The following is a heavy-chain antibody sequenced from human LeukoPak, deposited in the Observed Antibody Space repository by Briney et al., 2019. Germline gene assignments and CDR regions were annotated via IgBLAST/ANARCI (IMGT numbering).Heavy chain of an antibody. V-gene: IGHV4-31*02. CDR1: GFTFSSYS. CDR3: ARDRVMTTVGGYYYYYGMDV. Sequence: LRLSCAASGFTFSSYSMNWVRQAPGKGLEWIGYIYYSGSTYYNPSLKSRVTISVDTSKNQFSLKLSSVTAADTAVYYCARDRVMTTVGGYYYYYGMDVWGQGTTVTVSS. D-gene: IGHD4-23*01. CDR2: IYYSGST. J-gene: IGHJ6*02.